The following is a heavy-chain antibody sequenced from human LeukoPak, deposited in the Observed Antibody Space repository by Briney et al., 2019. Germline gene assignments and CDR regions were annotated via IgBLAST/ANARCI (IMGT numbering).Heavy chain of an antibody. J-gene: IGHJ4*02. D-gene: IGHD5-24*01. V-gene: IGHV3-23*01. Sequence: PGGSLRLSCVASGFSFSTYGWSWVRQAPGKGLEWVSSISGGDGDTTYYTDSVKGRFTISRDNSKSTLYLQMNGLRAGDTARYYCAQDIGWLQFAYWGQGTLVTVSS. CDR3: AQDIGWLQFAY. CDR2: ISGGDGDTT. CDR1: GFSFSTYG.